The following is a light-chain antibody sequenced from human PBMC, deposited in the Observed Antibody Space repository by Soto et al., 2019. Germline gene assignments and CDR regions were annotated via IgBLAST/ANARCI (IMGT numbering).Light chain of an antibody. CDR3: SSYTSGGNYV. Sequence: QSVLTQPASVSGSPGQSVAISCTGTSSDVAAYNFVSWYQQHPGKARKLMVFDVSNRPSGVSDRFSGSKSGNMASLTISGLQAEDEADYYCSSYTSGGNYVFGTGTRSPS. V-gene: IGLV2-14*01. CDR2: DVS. CDR1: SSDVAAYNF. J-gene: IGLJ1*01.